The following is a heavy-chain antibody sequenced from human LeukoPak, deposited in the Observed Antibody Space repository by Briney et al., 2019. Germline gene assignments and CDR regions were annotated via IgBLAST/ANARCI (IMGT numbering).Heavy chain of an antibody. D-gene: IGHD2-2*01. J-gene: IGHJ4*02. V-gene: IGHV1-69*13. CDR2: IIPIFGTA. CDR1: GYTFSTYA. CDR3: ARSCSSTSCWFDY. Sequence: SVKVSCKASGYTFSTYAISWVRQAPGQGLEWMGGIIPIFGTANYAQKFQGRVTITADESTSTAYMELSSLRSEDTAVYYCARSCSSTSCWFDYWGQGTLVTVSS.